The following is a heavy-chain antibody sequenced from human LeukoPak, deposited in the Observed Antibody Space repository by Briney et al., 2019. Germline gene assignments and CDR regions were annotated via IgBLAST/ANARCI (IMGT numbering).Heavy chain of an antibody. V-gene: IGHV4-59*08. J-gene: IGHJ4*02. D-gene: IGHD3-22*01. CDR1: GGSISSHY. CDR3: ARLYHVSSAYFLDY. Sequence: PSETLSLTCTVSGGSISSHYWSWIRQPPGTGLEWIGYIFYSGSTNYNPSLESRITISMDTSKNQFSLRLSSVTAADTAVYYCARLYHVSSAYFLDYWGQGTLVTVSS. CDR2: IFYSGST.